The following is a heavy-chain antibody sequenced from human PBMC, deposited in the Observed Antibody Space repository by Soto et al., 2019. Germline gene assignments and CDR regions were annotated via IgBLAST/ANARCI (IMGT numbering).Heavy chain of an antibody. CDR1: GGSISSYY. CDR2: IYYSGST. Sequence: NPSETLSLTCTVSGGSISSYYWSWIRQPPGKGLEWIGYIYYSGSTNYNPSLKSRVTISVDTSKNQFSLKLSSVTAADTAVYYCARESDSSSLAFDIWGQGTMVTVSS. CDR3: ARESDSSSLAFDI. D-gene: IGHD6-6*01. J-gene: IGHJ3*02. V-gene: IGHV4-59*01.